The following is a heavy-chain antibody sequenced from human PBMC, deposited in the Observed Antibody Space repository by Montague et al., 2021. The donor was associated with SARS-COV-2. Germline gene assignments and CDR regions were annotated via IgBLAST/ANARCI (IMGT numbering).Heavy chain of an antibody. CDR2: IYYSGST. V-gene: IGHV4-39*07. D-gene: IGHD6-13*01. Sequence: SETLSLTCTVSGGSISSSSYYWGWIRQPPGKGLEWIGSIYYSGSTYYNPSLKSRVTISVDTSKNQFSLKLSSVTAADTAVYYCARVGVEQLVRLSGMDVWGQGTPVTVSS. CDR3: ARVGVEQLVRLSGMDV. J-gene: IGHJ6*02. CDR1: GGSISSSSYY.